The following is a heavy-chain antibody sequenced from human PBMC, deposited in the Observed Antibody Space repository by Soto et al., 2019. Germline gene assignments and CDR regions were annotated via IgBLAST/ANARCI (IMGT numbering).Heavy chain of an antibody. CDR2: THHSRGT. CDR3: ARYSAASGTYYFDY. V-gene: IGHV4-4*02. D-gene: IGHD6-13*01. CDR1: GDSIIGTHW. Sequence: SETLSLTCAVSGDSIIGTHWWSWGRRPPGKGLEFIGETHHSRGTNYNPSLRSRVTMSLDKSKNQLSLILYSVTAADTGVYYCARYSAASGTYYFDYWGQGTLVT. J-gene: IGHJ4*01.